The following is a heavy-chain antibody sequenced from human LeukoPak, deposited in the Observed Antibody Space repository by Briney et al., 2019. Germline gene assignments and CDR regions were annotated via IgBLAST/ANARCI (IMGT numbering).Heavy chain of an antibody. J-gene: IGHJ3*01. V-gene: IGHV4-59*01. CDR1: GGSISNYY. D-gene: IGHD1-20*01. CDR3: ARSHNWNVRGDPFDF. CDR2: IYYSGNT. Sequence: SETLSLTCTVSGGSISNYYWSWIRQPPGKGLEWIGYIYYSGNTNYNPSLKSRVTISVDTSKNQFSLKLNSVTAADTAVYYCARSHNWNVRGDPFDFWGQGTVVTVSS.